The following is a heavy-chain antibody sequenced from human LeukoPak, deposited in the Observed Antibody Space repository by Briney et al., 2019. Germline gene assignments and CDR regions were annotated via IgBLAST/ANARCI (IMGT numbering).Heavy chain of an antibody. Sequence: SETLSLTCTVSGGSISSYYWSWIWQPAGKGLEWIGRIYTSGSTNYNPSLKSRVTMSVDTSMNQFSLKLSSVTAADTAVYYCAKHSSSVRAYFDYWGQGTLVTVSS. CDR2: IYTSGST. V-gene: IGHV4-4*07. CDR3: AKHSSSVRAYFDY. CDR1: GGSISSYY. D-gene: IGHD6-13*01. J-gene: IGHJ4*02.